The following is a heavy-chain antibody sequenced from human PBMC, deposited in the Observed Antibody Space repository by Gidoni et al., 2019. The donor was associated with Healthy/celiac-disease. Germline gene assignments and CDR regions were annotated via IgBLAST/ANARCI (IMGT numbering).Heavy chain of an antibody. D-gene: IGHD1-26*01. CDR1: GGSFSNYY. Sequence: QVQLQQWGAGLLQPSEPLSLTCAVYGGSFSNYYWTWIRQPPGKGLEWIGEINHGGSGNYNPSLKSRVTISVDTSKNQFSVKLSSVTAADTAVYYCARVVLATREVDYWGQGTLVTVSS. V-gene: IGHV4-34*01. J-gene: IGHJ4*02. CDR2: INHGGSG. CDR3: ARVVLATREVDY.